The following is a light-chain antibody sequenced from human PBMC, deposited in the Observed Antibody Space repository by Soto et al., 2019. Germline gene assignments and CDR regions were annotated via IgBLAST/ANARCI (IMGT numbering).Light chain of an antibody. CDR2: EVS. CDR1: SSDVGGYNY. J-gene: IGLJ1*01. Sequence: QSVLTQPASVSGSPGQSITISCTGTSSDVGGYNYVSWYQQHPGKAPKLMIYEVSNRPSGVSNRFSASKSGNTASLTISGLQAEDEADYYCSSYRGSITPCVFGTGTKLTVL. V-gene: IGLV2-14*01. CDR3: SSYRGSITPCV.